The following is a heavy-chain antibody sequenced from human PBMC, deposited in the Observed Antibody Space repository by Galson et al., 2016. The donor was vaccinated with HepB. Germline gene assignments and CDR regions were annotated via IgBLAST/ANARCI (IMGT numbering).Heavy chain of an antibody. D-gene: IGHD3-9*01. CDR3: ARSILTGTPLNDY. V-gene: IGHV3-21*06. Sequence: SLRLSCAASGFTFSSYTMNWVRQAPGTGLEWVSSISGSGHSIYNADLVKGRFTISRDNAKNSLYLQMSSLRAEDTAMYYCARSILTGTPLNDYWGQGILVTVSS. CDR2: ISGSGHSI. CDR1: GFTFSSYT. J-gene: IGHJ4*02.